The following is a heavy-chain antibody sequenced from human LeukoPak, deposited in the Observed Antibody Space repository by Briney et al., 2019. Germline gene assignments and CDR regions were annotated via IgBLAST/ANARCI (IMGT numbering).Heavy chain of an antibody. J-gene: IGHJ4*02. CDR1: GYTFIGYY. Sequence: ASVKVSCKASGYTFIGYYIHWVRQAPGQGLEWMGRINPNSGGTNNAQRFQGRVTMTRDTSISTAYMELSRLRSDDTAVYYCARGLDTYYFDSSGYYHGDYWGQGTLVTVSS. CDR2: INPNSGGT. CDR3: ARGLDTYYFDSSGYYHGDY. D-gene: IGHD3-22*01. V-gene: IGHV1-2*06.